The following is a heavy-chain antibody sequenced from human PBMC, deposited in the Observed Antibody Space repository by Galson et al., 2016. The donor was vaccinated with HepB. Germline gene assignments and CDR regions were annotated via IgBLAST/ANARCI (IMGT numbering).Heavy chain of an antibody. CDR2: IWYDGSNK. CDR1: GFTFSSYG. D-gene: IGHD3-3*01. CDR3: AKTYYDFWSGYDYYYGMDV. V-gene: IGHV3-33*06. J-gene: IGHJ6*02. Sequence: LRLSCAASGFTFSSYGMHWVRQAPGKGREWVAVIWYDGSNKYYADSVKGRFTISRDNSKNTLYLQMNSLRAEDTAVYYCAKTYYDFWSGYDYYYGMDVWGQGTTVTVSS.